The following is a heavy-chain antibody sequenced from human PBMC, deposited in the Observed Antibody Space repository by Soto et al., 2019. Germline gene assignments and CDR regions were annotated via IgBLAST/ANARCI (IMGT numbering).Heavy chain of an antibody. J-gene: IGHJ2*01. CDR2: IWFDGSNK. D-gene: IGHD3-16*01. Sequence: QVQLVESGGGVVQPGRSLRLSCAASGFTFSSYGMHWVRQAPGKGLEWVAVIWFDGSNKYYADSVKGRFTISRDNSKNTLYLQMHSLRAEDSAVYYCARGFGMNDWYFDLWGRGTLVTVSS. CDR1: GFTFSSYG. V-gene: IGHV3-33*01. CDR3: ARGFGMNDWYFDL.